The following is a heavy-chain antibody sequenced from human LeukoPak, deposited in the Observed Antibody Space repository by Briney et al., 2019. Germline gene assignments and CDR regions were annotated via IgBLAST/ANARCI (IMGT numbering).Heavy chain of an antibody. D-gene: IGHD2-21*01. V-gene: IGHV4-30-4*01. Sequence: SETLSLTCTVSGGSISSGDSYWSWIRQPPGKGLEWIGYIYYSGSTHYNPSLKGRLTISVDTSKNQFSLKLSSVTAADTAVYYCARGEILWRWFDPWGQGTLVTVSS. CDR2: IYYSGST. CDR3: ARGEILWRWFDP. J-gene: IGHJ5*02. CDR1: GGSISSGDSY.